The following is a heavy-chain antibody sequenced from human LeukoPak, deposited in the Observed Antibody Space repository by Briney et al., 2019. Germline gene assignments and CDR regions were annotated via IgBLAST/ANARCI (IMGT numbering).Heavy chain of an antibody. CDR3: AKSKFSCIGNNCYSPDY. CDR2: ISYDGSNE. V-gene: IGHV3-30*18. D-gene: IGHD2-15*01. J-gene: IGHJ4*02. CDR1: GLPFSSYA. Sequence: GRSLRLSCAASGLPFSSYAMHWVRQAPGKGLEWMALISYDGSNEHYADSVKGRFTISRDNSKNTLYLQVNSLRAEDTAVYYCAKSKFSCIGNNCYSPDYWGQGTLVTVSS.